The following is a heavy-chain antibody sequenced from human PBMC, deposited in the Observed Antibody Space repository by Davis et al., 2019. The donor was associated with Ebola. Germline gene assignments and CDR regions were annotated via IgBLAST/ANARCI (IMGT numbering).Heavy chain of an antibody. V-gene: IGHV3-53*01. D-gene: IGHD6-13*01. CDR2: IYSGGST. CDR1: GFTVSSNY. J-gene: IGHJ6*02. CDR3: AAGYSSSWLRIYYYYGMDV. Sequence: GGSLRLSCAASGFTVSSNYMSWVRQAPGKGLEWVSVIYSGGSTYYADSVKGRFTISRDNSKNTLYLQMNSLRAEDTAVYYCAAGYSSSWLRIYYYYGMDVWGQGTTVTVSS.